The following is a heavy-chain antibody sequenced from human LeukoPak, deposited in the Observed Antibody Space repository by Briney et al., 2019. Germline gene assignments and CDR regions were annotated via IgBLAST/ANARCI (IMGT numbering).Heavy chain of an antibody. V-gene: IGHV4-34*01. CDR2: INHSGST. D-gene: IGHD4-17*01. Sequence: GSLRLSCAASGFTFDDYGMSWVRQPPGKGLEWIGEINHSGSTNYNPSLKSRVTISVDTSKNQFSLKLSSVTAADTAVYYCAREGTTIEAFDIWGQGTMVTVSS. CDR1: GFTFDDYG. CDR3: AREGTTIEAFDI. J-gene: IGHJ3*02.